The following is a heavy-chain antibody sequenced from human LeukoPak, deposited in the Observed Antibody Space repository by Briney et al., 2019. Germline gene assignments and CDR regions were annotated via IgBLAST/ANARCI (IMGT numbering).Heavy chain of an antibody. V-gene: IGHV3-74*01. J-gene: IGHJ4*02. D-gene: IGHD1-26*01. CDR2: INTDGSST. CDR3: ARGKSELRG. CDR1: GFTFSSYW. Sequence: GGSLRLSCAASGFTFSSYWMHWVRHSPGKGLVCVSRINTDGSSTRYADALKGRFTISRDNAKNTLYLQINSRRAEGTAVYYCARGKSELRGWGQGTLVTVSS.